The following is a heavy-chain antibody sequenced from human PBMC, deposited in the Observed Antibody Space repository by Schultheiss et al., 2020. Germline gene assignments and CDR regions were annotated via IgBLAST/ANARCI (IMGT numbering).Heavy chain of an antibody. Sequence: SETLSLTCTVSGYSISSGYYWGWIRQTPGKGLEWIGTVFNGGNTDFNPSLKSRATISVDTSNNEFSLKLTSVTAADTAVYYCAAWYSSDGSFDYWGQGTLVTVSS. CDR3: AAWYSSDGSFDY. CDR2: VFNGGNT. J-gene: IGHJ4*02. CDR1: GYSISSGYY. V-gene: IGHV4-38-2*02. D-gene: IGHD2-15*01.